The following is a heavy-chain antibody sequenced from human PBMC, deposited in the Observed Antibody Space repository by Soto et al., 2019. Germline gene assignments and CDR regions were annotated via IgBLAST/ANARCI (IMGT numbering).Heavy chain of an antibody. D-gene: IGHD3-9*01. J-gene: IGHJ4*02. V-gene: IGHV1-2*04. CDR3: ARAGDDILRGYYE. Sequence: ASVKVSSKASGYTFTGYYMHWVRQAPGQGLEWMGWINPNSGGTNYAQKFQGWVTMTRDTSISTAYMELSRLRSADTAVYHCARAGDDILRGYYEWGQGSLVTVSP. CDR2: INPNSGGT. CDR1: GYTFTGYY.